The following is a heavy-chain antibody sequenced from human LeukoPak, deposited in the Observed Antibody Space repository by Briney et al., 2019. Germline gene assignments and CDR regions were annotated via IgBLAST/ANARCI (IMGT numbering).Heavy chain of an antibody. Sequence: SETLSLTCAVYGGSFSGYYWSWIRQPPGQGLEWIGEINHSGSTNYNPSLNSRVTISVDTSKNQFSLKLSSVTAADTAVYYCARHPYCSGGSCYYVVWFDXWGQGTLVTVSS. CDR1: GGSFSGYY. CDR2: INHSGST. D-gene: IGHD2-15*01. J-gene: IGHJ5*02. V-gene: IGHV4-34*01. CDR3: ARHPYCSGGSCYYVVWFDX.